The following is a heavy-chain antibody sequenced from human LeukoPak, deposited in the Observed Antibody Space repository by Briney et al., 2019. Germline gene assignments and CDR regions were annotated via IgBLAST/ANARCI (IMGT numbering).Heavy chain of an antibody. V-gene: IGHV3-74*01. J-gene: IGHJ4*02. Sequence: GGSLRLSCAASGFTFSSYWMHWVRQAPGKGLVWVSRINTDGSSTSYADSVKGRFTISRDNAKNTLYLQMNSLRAEDTAVYYCARGSRQQLVTETREPYFDYWGQGTLVTVSS. D-gene: IGHD6-13*01. CDR2: INTDGSST. CDR1: GFTFSSYW. CDR3: ARGSRQQLVTETREPYFDY.